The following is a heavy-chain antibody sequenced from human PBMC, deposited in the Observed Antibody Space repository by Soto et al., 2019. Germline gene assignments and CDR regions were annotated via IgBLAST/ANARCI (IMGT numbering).Heavy chain of an antibody. J-gene: IGHJ4*02. D-gene: IGHD2-15*01. Sequence: DVQLLESGGGLVQPEGSLRLSCAASGFTFSSYAMGWVRQGPGKGLEWVAVVSIGGSTHYADSVRGRFTISRDNSKNTLSLQMNSLTAEETTLYFCATRRGAGGHFDYWGQGALVTVSS. V-gene: IGHV3-23*01. CDR1: GFTFSSYA. CDR2: VSIGGST. CDR3: ATRRGAGGHFDY.